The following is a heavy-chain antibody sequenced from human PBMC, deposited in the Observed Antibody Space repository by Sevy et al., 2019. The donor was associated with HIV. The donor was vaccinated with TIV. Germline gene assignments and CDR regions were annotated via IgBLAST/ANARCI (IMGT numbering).Heavy chain of an antibody. D-gene: IGHD1-26*01. V-gene: IGHV4-59*08. Sequence: SETLSVTCTVSGGSITSLYWNWIRQPPGKGLECIANIYYNGHINYNPSLKRRVTLSLDTSKNQFSLMLSSVTAADTAMYYCAGENAWGRGYSWGQGTLVTVSS. CDR2: IYYNGHI. CDR3: AGENAWGRGYS. J-gene: IGHJ4*02. CDR1: GGSITSLY.